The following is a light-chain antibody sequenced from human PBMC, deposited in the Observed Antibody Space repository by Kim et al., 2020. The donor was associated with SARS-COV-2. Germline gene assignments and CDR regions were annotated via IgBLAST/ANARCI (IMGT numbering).Light chain of an antibody. Sequence: PVNSVTTSWSSSIASIRINSVNWHQQRPGTTPKHLIYSNNERPSGVPDRFSGSKSGTAASLAISVLQSEDEADYYCAAWNDSLNWVFGGGTKLTVL. J-gene: IGLJ3*02. CDR1: IASIRINS. CDR3: AAWNDSLNWV. V-gene: IGLV1-44*01. CDR2: SNN.